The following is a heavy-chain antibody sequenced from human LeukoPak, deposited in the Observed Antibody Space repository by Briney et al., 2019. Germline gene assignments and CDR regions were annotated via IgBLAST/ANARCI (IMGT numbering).Heavy chain of an antibody. J-gene: IGHJ3*02. Sequence: GGSLRLSCAASGFNVGNNFMTWVRQAPGKGLDWVSVIYTGGNTYYADSLKGRFTIFRDNSKNTLYLQMNSLRGEDTAVYHCARVVVDSSGYSNGFDIWGQGKKVTVSS. V-gene: IGHV3-66*01. CDR1: GFNVGNNF. CDR3: ARVVVDSSGYSNGFDI. CDR2: IYTGGNT. D-gene: IGHD3-22*01.